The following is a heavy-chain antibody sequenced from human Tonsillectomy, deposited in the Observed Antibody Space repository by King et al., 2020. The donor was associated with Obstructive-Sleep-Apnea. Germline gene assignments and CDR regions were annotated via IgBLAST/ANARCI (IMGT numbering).Heavy chain of an antibody. CDR3: AKDLSGYDKPHYYCGY. Sequence: QLVQSGGGLVQPGGSLRLSCAAAGFTFSSYALNWVRQAPGKGLEWVSTISGSGGSTYYANSVKGRFTLSRDNSKNNLYLQMNSLRAEDTAVYHCAKDLSGYDKPHYYCGYWGQGTLVTVSS. CDR2: ISGSGGST. J-gene: IGHJ4*02. CDR1: GFTFSSYA. D-gene: IGHD5-12*01. V-gene: IGHV3-23*04.